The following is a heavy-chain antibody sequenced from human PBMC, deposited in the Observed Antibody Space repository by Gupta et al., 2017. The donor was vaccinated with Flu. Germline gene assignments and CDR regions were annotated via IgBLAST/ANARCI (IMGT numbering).Heavy chain of an antibody. J-gene: IGHJ6*03. Sequence: VSAISGSGGSTYYADSVKGRFTISRDNSKNTLYLQMNSLRAEDTAVYYCAKLGYPYYYYYYMDVWGKGTTVTVSS. CDR2: ISGSGGST. D-gene: IGHD1-1*01. V-gene: IGHV3-23*01. CDR3: AKLGYPYYYYYYMDV.